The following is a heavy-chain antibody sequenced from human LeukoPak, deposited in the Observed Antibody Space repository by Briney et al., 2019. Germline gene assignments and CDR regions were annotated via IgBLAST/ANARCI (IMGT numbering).Heavy chain of an antibody. CDR2: ISPDGSAE. J-gene: IGHJ4*02. V-gene: IGHV3-7*01. CDR1: GFAFSSYW. D-gene: IGHD4-11*01. Sequence: PGGSLRLSCVASGFAFSSYWMSWVRQAPGKGLELVANISPDGSAEDYVDSVRGRFAISRDNAKRSLYLQMNSLSPEDTAVYYCANQAYSQFDYWGQGTLVRVSS. CDR3: ANQAYSQFDY.